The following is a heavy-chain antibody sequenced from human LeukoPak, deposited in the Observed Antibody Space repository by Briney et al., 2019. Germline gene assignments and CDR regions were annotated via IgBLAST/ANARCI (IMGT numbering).Heavy chain of an antibody. Sequence: GGSLRLSCAASGFTFSSYAMNWVRQAPGKGLEGVSYISSSGRTIYYEDSVKGRFTISRDNAKNSLYLQMNSLRAEDTAVYYCAELGITMIGGVWGKGTTVTISS. J-gene: IGHJ6*04. V-gene: IGHV3-48*03. CDR2: ISSSGRTI. CDR3: AELGITMIGGV. CDR1: GFTFSSYA. D-gene: IGHD3-10*02.